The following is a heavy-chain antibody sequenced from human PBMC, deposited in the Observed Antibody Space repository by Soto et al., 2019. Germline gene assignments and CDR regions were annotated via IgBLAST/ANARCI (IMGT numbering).Heavy chain of an antibody. Sequence: PSETLSLTCTVSGGSVNSDSYYWSWIRQPPGSGLEWIGYIYYTGTTNYNPSLKSRVTISIDTSRNQFSLKLSSVTAADTAVYYCAREFSNSPEAFDSWGQGSLVTVSS. V-gene: IGHV4-61*01. J-gene: IGHJ4*02. D-gene: IGHD6-6*01. CDR2: IYYTGTT. CDR3: AREFSNSPEAFDS. CDR1: GGSVNSDSYY.